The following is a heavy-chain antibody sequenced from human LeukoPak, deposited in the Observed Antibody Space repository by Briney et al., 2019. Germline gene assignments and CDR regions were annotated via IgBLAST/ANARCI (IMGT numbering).Heavy chain of an antibody. V-gene: IGHV1-18*01. Sequence: ASVKVSCKASGYTFTSYGISWVRQAPGQGLEWMGWISAYNGNTNYAQKLQGRVTMTTDTSTSTAYMELRSLRSDDTAVYYCARALWYYYDSSGYYRSWFDPWGQGTLVTVSS. D-gene: IGHD3-22*01. CDR2: ISAYNGNT. CDR3: ARALWYYYDSSGYYRSWFDP. J-gene: IGHJ5*02. CDR1: GYTFTSYG.